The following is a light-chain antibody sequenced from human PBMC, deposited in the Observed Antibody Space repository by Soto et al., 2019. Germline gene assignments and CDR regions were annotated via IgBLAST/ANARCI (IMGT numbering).Light chain of an antibody. CDR2: EVT. J-gene: IGLJ3*02. CDR1: SSDVGSYNR. V-gene: IGLV2-18*02. Sequence: QSVLTQPPSVSGSPGQPVTISCTGTSSDVGSYNRVSWYQQPPGTAPKLLIFEVTNRPSGVPDRFSGSRSGNTASLTISGLQAEDEADYYCSSFTSSSTWVFGGGTQLTVL. CDR3: SSFTSSSTWV.